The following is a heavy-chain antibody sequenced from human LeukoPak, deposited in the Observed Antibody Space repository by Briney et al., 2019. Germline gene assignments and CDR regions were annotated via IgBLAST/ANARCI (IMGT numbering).Heavy chain of an antibody. CDR2: ISSSSSRHI. Sequence: GGSLRLSCAASGFTFSNYNMNWVRQAPGKGLEWVSSISSSSSRHIYYADSMKGRFTISRDNAKNSFYLQMNSLRVEDTAVYYCVRGRGLPGPLDHWGQGTLVTVSS. V-gene: IGHV3-21*01. D-gene: IGHD3-10*01. CDR1: GFTFSNYN. J-gene: IGHJ4*02. CDR3: VRGRGLPGPLDH.